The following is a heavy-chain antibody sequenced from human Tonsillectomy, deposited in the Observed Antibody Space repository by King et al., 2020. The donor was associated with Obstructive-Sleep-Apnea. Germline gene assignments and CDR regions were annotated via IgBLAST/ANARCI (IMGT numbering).Heavy chain of an antibody. CDR2: ISGSGGST. V-gene: IGHV3-23*04. CDR3: AKEYCSSTSCYYVDYYYGMDV. D-gene: IGHD2-2*01. CDR1: GFTFSSYA. Sequence: VKLVESGGGLVQPGGSLRLSCAASGFTFSSYAMSWVRQAPGKGLEWVSAISGSGGSTYYADSVKGRFTISRDNSKNTLYLQMNSLRAEDTAVYYCAKEYCSSTSCYYVDYYYGMDVWGQGTTVTVSS. J-gene: IGHJ6*02.